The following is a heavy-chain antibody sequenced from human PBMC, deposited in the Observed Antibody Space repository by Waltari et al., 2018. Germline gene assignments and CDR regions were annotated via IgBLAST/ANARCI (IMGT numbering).Heavy chain of an antibody. Sequence: YYSGSTNYNPSLKSRVTISADTSKNQFSLKVSSVTAADTAVYYCARAPSTSGRWTYYMDVWGKGTTVTVSS. CDR2: YYSGST. D-gene: IGHD2-15*01. J-gene: IGHJ6*03. V-gene: IGHV4-59*01. CDR3: ARAPSTSGRWTYYMDV.